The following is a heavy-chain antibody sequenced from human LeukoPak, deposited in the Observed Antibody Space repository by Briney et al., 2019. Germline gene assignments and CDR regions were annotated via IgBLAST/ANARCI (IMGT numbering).Heavy chain of an antibody. D-gene: IGHD6-19*01. CDR1: GFTFSSYD. Sequence: PGGSLRLSCAASGFTFSSYDMHWVRQVPGKGLEWVAVISFDGSNKYYADSVKGRFTISRDNSKNTLFLQMNSLRAEDTAVYYCAKSEEDGWSDASDIWGQGTMVTVSS. CDR3: AKSEEDGWSDASDI. CDR2: ISFDGSNK. J-gene: IGHJ3*02. V-gene: IGHV3-30*18.